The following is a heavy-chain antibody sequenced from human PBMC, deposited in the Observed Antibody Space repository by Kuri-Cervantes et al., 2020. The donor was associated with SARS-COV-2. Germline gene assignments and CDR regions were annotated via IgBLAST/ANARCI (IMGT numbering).Heavy chain of an antibody. Sequence: LRPSCAISGASVSSNSAAWNWIRQSPSRGLEWLGRTYYRSKWYNDYAVSVKSRITINPDTTKNQCSLQLNSVTPEHTTVYHCARVPPTAAAYWDAFDICGQGTVVTVSS. CDR1: GASVSSNSAA. J-gene: IGHJ3*02. V-gene: IGHV6-1*01. CDR2: TYYRSKWYN. D-gene: IGHD2-8*02. CDR3: ARVPPTAAAYWDAFDI.